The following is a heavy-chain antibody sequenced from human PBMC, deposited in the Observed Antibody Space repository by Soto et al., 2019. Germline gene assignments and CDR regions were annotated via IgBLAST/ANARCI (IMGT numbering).Heavy chain of an antibody. J-gene: IGHJ6*02. CDR3: AGGYSGYDPYCYCGMDV. V-gene: IGHV3-21*01. D-gene: IGHD5-12*01. CDR1: GFTFSSYS. Sequence: EVQLVDSGGGLVKPGGSLRLSCAASGFTFSSYSMNWVRQAPGKGLEWVSSITGSSSYIYYADSVKGRFTISRDNAKNSLYVQMNSRRAEDTAVYYCAGGYSGYDPYCYCGMDVWGQGTTVTVSS. CDR2: ITGSSSYI.